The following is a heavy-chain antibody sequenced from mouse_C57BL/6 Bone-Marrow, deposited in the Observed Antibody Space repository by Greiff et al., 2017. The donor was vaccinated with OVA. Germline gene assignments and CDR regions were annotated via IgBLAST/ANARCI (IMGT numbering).Heavy chain of an antibody. CDR3: ASRNYDYDVVPCDY. CDR1: GYTFTSYW. V-gene: IGHV1-64*01. CDR2: IHPNSGST. D-gene: IGHD2-4*01. J-gene: IGHJ2*01. Sequence: QVQLQQSGAELVKPGASVKLSCKASGYTFTSYWMHWVKQRPGQGLEWIGMIHPNSGSTNYNEKFKSKATLTVDKSSSAAYMQLSSLTSEDSAVYYRASRNYDYDVVPCDYWGQGTTLTVSS.